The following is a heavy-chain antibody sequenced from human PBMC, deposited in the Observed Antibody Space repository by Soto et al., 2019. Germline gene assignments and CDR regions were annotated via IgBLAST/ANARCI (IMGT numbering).Heavy chain of an antibody. J-gene: IGHJ4*02. CDR3: ARRPYYDFWSGYYTGLQYYFAY. D-gene: IGHD3-3*01. CDR2: INHSGST. V-gene: IGHV4-34*01. CDR1: DGPFSGYY. Sequence: SETLSLACAVYDGPFSGYYWSWIRQPPGKGLEWIGEINHSGSTNYNPSLKSRVTISVDTSKDQFSLKLSSVTAADTAVYYCARRPYYDFWSGYYTGLQYYFAYWGQGTLVTVSS.